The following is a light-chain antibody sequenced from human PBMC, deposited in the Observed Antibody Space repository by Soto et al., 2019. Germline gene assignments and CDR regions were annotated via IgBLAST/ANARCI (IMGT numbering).Light chain of an antibody. CDR1: QSVSTY. V-gene: IGKV3-11*01. Sequence: EVVFTQSPATLSLSPLERSTLSCRASQSVSTYLAWYQQKPGQAPRLLIYDASNRATGIPARFSGSGSATAFTLTISSLEPEDFAVYYCQQRSSWITFGQGTRLEI. J-gene: IGKJ5*01. CDR3: QQRSSWIT. CDR2: DAS.